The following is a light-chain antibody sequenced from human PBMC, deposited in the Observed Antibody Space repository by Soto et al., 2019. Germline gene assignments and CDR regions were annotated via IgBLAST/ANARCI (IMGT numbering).Light chain of an antibody. Sequence: QSALTQPASVSGSPGQSITMSCTGTSSDVSSYDFVSWYQQHPGKAPKLLIYEVSNRPSGVSARFSGSKSDNTASLTISGLQAADEADYFCSSYSSSTVRYVFGSGTKLTVL. CDR1: SSDVSSYDF. J-gene: IGLJ1*01. V-gene: IGLV2-14*01. CDR3: SSYSSSTVRYV. CDR2: EVS.